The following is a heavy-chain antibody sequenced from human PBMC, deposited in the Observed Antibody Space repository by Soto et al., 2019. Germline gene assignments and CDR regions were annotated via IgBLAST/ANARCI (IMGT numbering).Heavy chain of an antibody. CDR1: GGSISRYY. V-gene: IGHV4-59*01. Sequence: SETLSLTCSVSGGSISRYYWSWIRQPPGKGLEWIGYAYYSGNTGYNPSLKSRVTMAVDTSKSQVSLKLSSVTAADTAVYYCARDRSTYGGGGTGEVKENWFDPWGQGALVTVSS. CDR3: ARDRSTYGGGGTGEVKENWFDP. D-gene: IGHD2-8*01. J-gene: IGHJ5*02. CDR2: AYYSGNT.